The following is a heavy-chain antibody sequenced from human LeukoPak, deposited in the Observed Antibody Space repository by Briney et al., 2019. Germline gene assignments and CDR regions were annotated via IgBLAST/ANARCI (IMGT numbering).Heavy chain of an antibody. CDR1: GGSISSGGYY. J-gene: IGHJ5*02. D-gene: IGHD3-10*01. CDR3: ARGGSLVPFDP. CDR2: IYYSGST. V-gene: IGHV4-31*03. Sequence: SETLSLTCTVSGGSISSGGYYWSWIRQHPGKGLEWIGYIYYSGSTYYNPSLKSRVTISVDTSKNQFSLKLSPVTAADTAVYYCARGGSLVPFDPWGQGTLVTVSS.